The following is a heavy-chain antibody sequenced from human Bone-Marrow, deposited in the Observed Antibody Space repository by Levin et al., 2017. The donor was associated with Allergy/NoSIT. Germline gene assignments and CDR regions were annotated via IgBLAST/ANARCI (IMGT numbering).Heavy chain of an antibody. V-gene: IGHV2-5*02. CDR2: IYWDDDK. J-gene: IGHJ4*02. CDR1: GFSLSTSGVG. Sequence: SGPTLVKPTQTLTLTCTFSGFSLSTSGVGVGWIRQPPGKALEWLALIYWDDDKRYSPSLKSRVTITKGTSENQVVLTMTNMDPVDTATYYCGYSSLEYCSGGSCYYFDFWGQGTLVTVSS. CDR3: GYSSLEYCSGGSCYYFDF. D-gene: IGHD2-15*01.